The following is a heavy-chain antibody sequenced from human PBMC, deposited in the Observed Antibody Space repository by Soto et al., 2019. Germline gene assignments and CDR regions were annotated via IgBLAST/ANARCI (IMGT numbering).Heavy chain of an antibody. V-gene: IGHV1-69*13. CDR3: ATGVIWIGYFTVDS. Sequence: SVKVSCKASGGSFGNSAINWVRQTPGQGLEWLGGFIPVYRTLNYAQKFQGRVTIAADESTGTAYMTLSSLASDDTAVYYCATGVIWIGYFTVDSWGQGTRVTVSS. CDR2: FIPVYRTL. D-gene: IGHD3-3*01. CDR1: GGSFGNSA. J-gene: IGHJ4*02.